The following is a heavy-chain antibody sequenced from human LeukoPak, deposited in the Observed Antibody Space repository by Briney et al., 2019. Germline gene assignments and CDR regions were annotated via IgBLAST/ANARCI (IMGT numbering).Heavy chain of an antibody. Sequence: GGSLRLSCAASGFTFSSYSMNWVRQAPGKGLEWVSSISSSSSYIYYADSVKGRFTISRDNAKNSLYLQMNSLRAEDTAVYYCARGQAVTPDFDYWGQGTLVTVSS. CDR1: GFTFSSYS. CDR2: ISSSSSYI. J-gene: IGHJ4*02. D-gene: IGHD4-23*01. CDR3: ARGQAVTPDFDY. V-gene: IGHV3-21*01.